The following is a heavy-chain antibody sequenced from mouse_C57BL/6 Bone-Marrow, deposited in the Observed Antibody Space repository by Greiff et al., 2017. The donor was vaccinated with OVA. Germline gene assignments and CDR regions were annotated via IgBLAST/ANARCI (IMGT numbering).Heavy chain of an antibody. Sequence: QVQLQQSGPELVKPGASVKLSCKASGYTFTSYDIHWVKQRPGQGLEWIGWIYPRAGSTKYNEKFKGKATLTVDTSSSTAYMELHSLTSEDSAVYFCARAGDVDYWGRGTALTVSS. CDR2: IYPRAGST. CDR1: GYTFTSYD. J-gene: IGHJ2*01. V-gene: IGHV1-85*01. CDR3: ARAGDVDY. D-gene: IGHD3-3*01.